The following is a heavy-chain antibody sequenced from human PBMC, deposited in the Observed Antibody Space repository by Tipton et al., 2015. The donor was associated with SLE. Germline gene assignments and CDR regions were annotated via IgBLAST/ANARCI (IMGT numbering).Heavy chain of an antibody. Sequence: TLSFTCTVSGGSISSGGYYWSWIRQHPGRGLEWIGCIYYSGSTFYSTALKSRVTISIDTSENQFSLKLSSVTAADTAVYYCARGKKWGPADYWGQGTLVTVSS. D-gene: IGHD1-26*01. CDR3: ARGKKWGPADY. CDR2: IYYSGST. J-gene: IGHJ4*02. CDR1: GGSISSGGYY. V-gene: IGHV4-31*03.